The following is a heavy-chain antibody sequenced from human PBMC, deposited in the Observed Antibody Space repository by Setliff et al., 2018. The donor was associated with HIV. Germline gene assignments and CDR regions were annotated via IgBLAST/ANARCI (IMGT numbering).Heavy chain of an antibody. CDR3: ATVSGYYLQYFDY. J-gene: IGHJ4*02. CDR1: GYSISSGYY. Sequence: SETLSLTCAVSGYSISSGYYWGWIRQPPGKGREWIGHIYHSGRTSYNPSLKSRATLYVHTSKNQFSLKLSSLTAADTAVYYCATVSGYYLQYFDYWGSGTLVTVSS. CDR2: IYHSGRT. V-gene: IGHV4-38-2*01. D-gene: IGHD3-22*01.